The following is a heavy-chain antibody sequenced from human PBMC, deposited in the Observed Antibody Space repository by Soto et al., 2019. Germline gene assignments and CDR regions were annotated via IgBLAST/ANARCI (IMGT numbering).Heavy chain of an antibody. V-gene: IGHV4-31*03. CDR3: ARGGHILTGYYRGGATVNWFDP. CDR1: GGSTSSGGYY. Sequence: SETLSLTCTVSGGSTSSGGYYWSWIRQHPGKGLEWIGYIYYSGSTYYNPSLKSRVTISVDTSKNQFSLKLSSVTAADTAVYYCARGGHILTGYYRGGATVNWFDPWGQGTLVTVSS. D-gene: IGHD3-9*01. CDR2: IYYSGST. J-gene: IGHJ5*02.